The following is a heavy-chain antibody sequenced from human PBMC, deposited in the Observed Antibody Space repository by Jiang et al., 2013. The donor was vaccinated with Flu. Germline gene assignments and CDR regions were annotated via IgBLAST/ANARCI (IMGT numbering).Heavy chain of an antibody. CDR3: ARDVEELKRDIVVVPAVPDAFDI. CDR1: GFTFSSYA. J-gene: IGHJ3*02. V-gene: IGHV3-30-3*01. CDR2: ISYDGSNK. Sequence: ASGFTFSSYAMHWVRQAPGKGLEWVAVISYDGSNKYYADSVKGRFTISRDNSKNTLYLQMSSLRAEDTAVYYCARDVEELKRDIVVVPAVPDAFDIWGQGTMVTVSS. D-gene: IGHD2-2*01.